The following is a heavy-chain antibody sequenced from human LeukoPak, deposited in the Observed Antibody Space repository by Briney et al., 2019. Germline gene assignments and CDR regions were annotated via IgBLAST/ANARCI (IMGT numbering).Heavy chain of an antibody. J-gene: IGHJ4*02. V-gene: IGHV3-30*18. CDR1: GFTFSSYG. Sequence: GGSLRLSCAASGFTFSSYGMHWVRQAPGKGLEWVAVISYDGSNKYYADSVKGRFTISRDNSKNTLYLQMNSLRAEDTAVYYCAKDEYTAMETMGYWGQGTLVTVSS. CDR2: ISYDGSNK. CDR3: AKDEYTAMETMGY. D-gene: IGHD5-18*01.